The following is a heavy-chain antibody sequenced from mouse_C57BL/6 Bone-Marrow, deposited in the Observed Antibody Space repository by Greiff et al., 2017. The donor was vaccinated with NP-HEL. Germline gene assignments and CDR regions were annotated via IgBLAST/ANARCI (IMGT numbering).Heavy chain of an antibody. CDR2: INPSSGYT. V-gene: IGHV1-7*01. CDR1: GYTFTSYW. J-gene: IGHJ1*03. D-gene: IGHD2-12*01. CDR3: ARGPTIVYFDV. Sequence: VKVVESGAELAKPGASVKLSCKASGYTFTSYWMHWVKQRPGQGLEWIGDINPSSGYTKYNQKFKDKATLTADKSSSTAYMQLSSLTYEDSAVYYCARGPTIVYFDVWGTGTTVTVSS.